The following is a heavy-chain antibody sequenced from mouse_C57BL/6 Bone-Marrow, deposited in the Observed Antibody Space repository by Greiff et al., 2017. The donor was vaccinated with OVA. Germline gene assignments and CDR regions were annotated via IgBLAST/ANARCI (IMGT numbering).Heavy chain of an antibody. CDR2: ISSGSSTI. CDR1: GFTFSDYG. Sequence: EVMLVESGGGLVKPGGSLKLSCAASGFTFSDYGMHWVRQAPEKGLEWVAYISSGSSTIYYADTVKGRFTISRDNAKNTQFLQMTSLRYENTAMYYCERMYDGNSGMDNWGKGTSVTVSS. V-gene: IGHV5-17*01. J-gene: IGHJ4*01. CDR3: ERMYDGNSGMDN. D-gene: IGHD2-1*01.